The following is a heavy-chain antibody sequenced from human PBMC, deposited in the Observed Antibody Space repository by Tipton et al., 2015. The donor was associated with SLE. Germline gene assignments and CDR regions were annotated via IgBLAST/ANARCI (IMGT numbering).Heavy chain of an antibody. J-gene: IGHJ4*02. Sequence: SLRLSCTASGFSFGDYALTWVRQAPGKGLEGVGFIRSEGYGGTTEYAASVKGRFTISRDDSKSIACLHMNSLEIEDTALYCCVSEDVWGQGTLVTVSS. CDR3: VSEDV. D-gene: IGHD3-16*01. CDR1: GFSFGDYA. V-gene: IGHV3-49*04. CDR2: IRSEGYGGTT.